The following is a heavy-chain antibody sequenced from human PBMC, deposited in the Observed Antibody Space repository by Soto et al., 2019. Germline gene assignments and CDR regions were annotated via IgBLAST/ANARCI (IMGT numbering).Heavy chain of an antibody. Sequence: QVQLVESGGGVVQPGRSLRLSCAASGFTFSSYGMHWVRQAPGKGLEWVAVIWYDGSNKYYADSVKGRFTISRDNSKNTMYLQMNSLRAEDTAVYYCARVLYDFWSGYYNSYMDVWGKGTTVTGSS. CDR1: GFTFSSYG. V-gene: IGHV3-33*01. D-gene: IGHD3-3*01. CDR3: ARVLYDFWSGYYNSYMDV. J-gene: IGHJ6*03. CDR2: IWYDGSNK.